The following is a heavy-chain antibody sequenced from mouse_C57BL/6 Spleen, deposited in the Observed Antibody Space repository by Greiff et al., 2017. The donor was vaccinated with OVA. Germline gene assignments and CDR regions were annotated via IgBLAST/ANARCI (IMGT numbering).Heavy chain of an antibody. CDR3: TRDYDGDFYFDY. CDR1: GFTFSSYA. D-gene: IGHD2-4*01. CDR2: ISSGGDYI. Sequence: EVKLMESGEGLVKPGGSLKLSCAASGFTFSSYAMSWVRQTPEKRLEWVAYISSGGDYIYYADTVKGRFTISRDNARNTLYLQMSSLKSEDTAMYYCTRDYDGDFYFDYWGQGTTLTVSS. J-gene: IGHJ2*01. V-gene: IGHV5-9-1*02.